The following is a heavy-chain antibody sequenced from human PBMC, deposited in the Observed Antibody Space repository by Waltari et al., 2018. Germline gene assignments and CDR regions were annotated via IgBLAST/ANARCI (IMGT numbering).Heavy chain of an antibody. CDR2: IIPILGIA. CDR3: ASPPDYYDSSGYRSDAFDI. V-gene: IGHV1-69*02. J-gene: IGHJ3*02. CDR1: GGTFSSYT. Sequence: QVQLVQSGAEVKKPGSSVKVSCKASGGTFSSYTISWVRQAPGQGLEWMGRIIPILGIANDAQKFQGRVTITADKSTSTAYMELSSLRSEDTAVYYCASPPDYYDSSGYRSDAFDIWDQGTMVTVSS. D-gene: IGHD3-22*01.